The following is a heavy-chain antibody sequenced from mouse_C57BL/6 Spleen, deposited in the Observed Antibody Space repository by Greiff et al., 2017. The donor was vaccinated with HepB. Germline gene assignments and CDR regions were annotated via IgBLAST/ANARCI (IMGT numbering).Heavy chain of an antibody. CDR2: IHPNSGST. V-gene: IGHV1-64*01. Sequence: QVQLQQPGAELVKPGASVKLSCKASGYTYTSYWMHWVKQRPGQGLEWIGMIHPNSGSTNYNEKFKSKATLTVDKSSSTAYMQLSSRTSEDSAVYYCARGDYDGSYYFDYWGQGTTLTVSS. CDR3: ARGDYDGSYYFDY. J-gene: IGHJ2*01. D-gene: IGHD2-4*01. CDR1: GYTYTSYW.